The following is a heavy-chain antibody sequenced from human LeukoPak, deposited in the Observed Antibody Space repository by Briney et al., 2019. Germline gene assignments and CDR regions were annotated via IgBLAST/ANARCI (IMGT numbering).Heavy chain of an antibody. CDR1: GYTFTGYC. V-gene: IGHV1-2*04. CDR2: INPNSGGT. D-gene: IGHD5-18*01. CDR3: ARAPRGYSYGTFDY. Sequence: ASVKVCCKASGYTFTGYCMHWVGQAPGQGLEWMGWINPNSGGTNYAQKFQGWVTMTRDAYISTAYMELSRLRSDDTAVYYCARAPRGYSYGTFDYWGQGTLVTASS. J-gene: IGHJ4*02.